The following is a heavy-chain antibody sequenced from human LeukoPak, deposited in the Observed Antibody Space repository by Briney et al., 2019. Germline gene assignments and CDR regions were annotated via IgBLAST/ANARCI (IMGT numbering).Heavy chain of an antibody. D-gene: IGHD7-27*01. J-gene: IGHJ4*02. CDR3: ASSLGPLTDY. CDR2: INPDGRDT. CDR1: GFTFYRCW. Sequence: GGSLRLSCVVSGFTFYRCWMDWVRQAPGKGLEWVAHINPDGRDTYYVDSVKGRFTISRDNAKNTLYLQMNSLRAEDTAVYYCASSLGPLTDYWGQGTLVTVSS. V-gene: IGHV3-7*01.